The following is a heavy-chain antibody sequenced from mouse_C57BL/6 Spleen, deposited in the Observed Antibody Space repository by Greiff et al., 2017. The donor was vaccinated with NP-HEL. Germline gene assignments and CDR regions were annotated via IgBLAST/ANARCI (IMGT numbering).Heavy chain of an antibody. D-gene: IGHD1-1*01. Sequence: EVKLQESGGGLVKPGGSLKLSCAASGFTFSDYGMHWVRQAPEKGLEWVAYISSGSSTIYYADTVKGRFTISRDNAKNTLFLQMTRLRYEDTAMYYCANTVAYAMDYWGQGTSVTVSS. J-gene: IGHJ4*01. CDR3: ANTVAYAMDY. CDR1: GFTFSDYG. V-gene: IGHV5-17*01. CDR2: ISSGSSTI.